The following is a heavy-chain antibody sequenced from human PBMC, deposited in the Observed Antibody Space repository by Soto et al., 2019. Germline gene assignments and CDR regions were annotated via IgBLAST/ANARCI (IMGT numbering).Heavy chain of an antibody. V-gene: IGHV3-30*18. Sequence: GGSLRLSCAASGFTFSSYGMHWVRQAPGKGLEWVAVISYDGSNKYYADSVKGRFTISRDNSKNTLYLQMNSLRAEDTAVYYCAKDGGRGGFDYWGQGTLVTVSS. CDR3: AKDGGRGGFDY. D-gene: IGHD3-10*01. CDR2: ISYDGSNK. J-gene: IGHJ4*02. CDR1: GFTFSSYG.